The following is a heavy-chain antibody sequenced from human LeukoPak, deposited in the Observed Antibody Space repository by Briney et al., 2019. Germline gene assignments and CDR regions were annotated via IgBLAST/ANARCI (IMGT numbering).Heavy chain of an antibody. CDR1: GFTFSSFG. V-gene: IGHV3-23*01. CDR3: AKDSLTNRPYFFDY. Sequence: SWGSLRLSCAASGFTFSSFGMHWVRQAPGKGLQWVSAISGSGYSTYYADSVKGRFTISRDNSENTLYLQMNSLRAEDTAVYYCAKDSLTNRPYFFDYWGQGTLVTVSS. D-gene: IGHD1/OR15-1a*01. CDR2: ISGSGYST. J-gene: IGHJ4*02.